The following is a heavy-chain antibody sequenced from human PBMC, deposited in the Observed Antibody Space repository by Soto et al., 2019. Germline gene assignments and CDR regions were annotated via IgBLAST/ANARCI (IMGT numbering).Heavy chain of an antibody. CDR3: ARQGFGPLHGLVDV. D-gene: IGHD3-10*01. Sequence: QVQLQESGPGLVKPSETLSLSCTVSGGSINSYYWNWIRQSPGKRMEWIGYVHHSWGSSYNPSLQSRVAISLDTSKSQFSLKVTSVTATDTAVYYCARQGFGPLHGLVDVWGQGTTVTVSS. CDR2: VHHSWGS. CDR1: GGSINSYY. J-gene: IGHJ6*02. V-gene: IGHV4-59*08.